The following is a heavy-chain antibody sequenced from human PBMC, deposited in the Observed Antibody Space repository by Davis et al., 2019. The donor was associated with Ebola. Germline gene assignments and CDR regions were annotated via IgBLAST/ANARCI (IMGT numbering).Heavy chain of an antibody. CDR1: GGSFSGYY. D-gene: IGHD4-23*01. CDR3: AREYGGNFDY. J-gene: IGHJ4*02. V-gene: IGHV4-34*01. Sequence: MPSETLSLTCAVYGGSFSGYYWSWIRQPPGKGLEWIGEINHSGSTNYNSSLKSRVTISVDTSKNQFSLKLSSVTAADTAVYYCAREYGGNFDYWGQGTLVTVSS. CDR2: INHSGST.